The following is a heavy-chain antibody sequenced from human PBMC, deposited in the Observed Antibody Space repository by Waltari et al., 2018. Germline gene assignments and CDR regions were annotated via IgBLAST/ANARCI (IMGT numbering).Heavy chain of an antibody. D-gene: IGHD4-17*01. CDR1: GGTFSSYA. J-gene: IGHJ4*02. CDR2: IIPIFGTA. V-gene: IGHV1-69*05. Sequence: QVQLVQSGAEVKKHGSSVKVSCTASGGTFSSYAISWLRPAPGQGLEWMGGIIPIFGTANYAQKFQGRVTITTDESTSTAYMELSSLRSEDTAVYYCARDKGGNDYGADYWGQGTLVTVSS. CDR3: ARDKGGNDYGADY.